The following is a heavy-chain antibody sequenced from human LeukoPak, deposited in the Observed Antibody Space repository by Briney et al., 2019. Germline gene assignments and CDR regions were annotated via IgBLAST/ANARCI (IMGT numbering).Heavy chain of an antibody. CDR3: ARDHYGSGSYYGDAFDI. CDR2: INAGNGNT. V-gene: IGHV1-3*01. Sequence: AASVKVSCKASGYTFTSYAMHWVRQAPGQRLEWMEWINAGNGNTKYSQKFQGRVTITRDTSASTAYMELSSLRSEDTAVYYCARDHYGSGSYYGDAFDIWGQGTMVTVSS. D-gene: IGHD3-10*01. CDR1: GYTFTSYA. J-gene: IGHJ3*02.